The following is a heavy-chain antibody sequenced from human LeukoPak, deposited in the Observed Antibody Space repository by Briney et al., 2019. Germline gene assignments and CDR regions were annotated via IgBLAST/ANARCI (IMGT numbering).Heavy chain of an antibody. J-gene: IGHJ5*02. V-gene: IGHV3-30-3*01. Sequence: GRSLRLSCAASGFTLSSYAMHWVRQAPGKGLEWVAVISYDGSNKYYADSVKGRFTISRDNSKNTLYLQMNSLRAEDTAVYYCAARQGTKLNNWFDPWGQGTLVTVSS. CDR3: AARQGTKLNNWFDP. D-gene: IGHD2-8*01. CDR2: ISYDGSNK. CDR1: GFTLSSYA.